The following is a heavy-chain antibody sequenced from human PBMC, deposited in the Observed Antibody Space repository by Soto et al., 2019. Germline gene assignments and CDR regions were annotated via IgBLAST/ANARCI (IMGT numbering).Heavy chain of an antibody. CDR3: AQTPRPYGDYAYYYYGMDV. CDR2: IFSNDEK. Sequence: QVTLKESGPVLVKPTETLTLTCTVSGFSLSNARMGVSWIRQPPGKALEWLAHIFSNDEKSYSTSLKSRLTISKDTSKSQVVLTMTNMDPVDTATYYCAQTPRPYGDYAYYYYGMDVWGQGTTVTVSS. V-gene: IGHV2-26*01. D-gene: IGHD4-17*01. CDR1: GFSLSNARMG. J-gene: IGHJ6*02.